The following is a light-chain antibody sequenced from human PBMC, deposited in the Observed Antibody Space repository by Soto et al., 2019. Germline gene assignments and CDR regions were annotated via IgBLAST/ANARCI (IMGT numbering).Light chain of an antibody. V-gene: IGLV2-14*01. Sequence: QSVLTQPASVSGSPGQSITISCTGTSRDVGGYNYVSWHQQHPGKAPKVIITEVSNRPSGVSNRFSGSKSRNTASLTISGLQAEDEADYYCSSYISSSTFVVFGGGTKVTVL. J-gene: IGLJ2*01. CDR2: EVS. CDR3: SSYISSSTFVV. CDR1: SRDVGGYNY.